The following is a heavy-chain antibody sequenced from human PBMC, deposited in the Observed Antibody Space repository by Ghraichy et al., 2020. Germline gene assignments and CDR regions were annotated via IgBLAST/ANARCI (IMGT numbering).Heavy chain of an antibody. V-gene: IGHV5-51*01. CDR2: IYPGDSDT. CDR1: GYSFTSYW. CDR3: ARLFSFGSSPNYGMDV. J-gene: IGHJ6*02. Sequence: GESLNISCKGSGYSFTSYWIGWVRQMPGKGLEWMGIIYPGDSDTRYSPSFQGQVTISADKSISTAYQQWSSLKASDTAMYYCARLFSFGSSPNYGMDVWGQGTTVTVSS. D-gene: IGHD3-16*01.